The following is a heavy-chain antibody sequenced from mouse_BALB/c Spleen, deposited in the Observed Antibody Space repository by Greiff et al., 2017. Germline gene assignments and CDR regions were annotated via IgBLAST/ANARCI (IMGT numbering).Heavy chain of an antibody. CDR2: IWAGGST. CDR3: ARGGNYVDYAMDY. D-gene: IGHD2-1*01. CDR1: GFSLTSYG. J-gene: IGHJ4*01. Sequence: VKLVESGPGLVAPSQSLSITCTVSGFSLTSYGVHWVRQPPGKGLEWLGVIWAGGSTNYNSALMSRLSISKDNSKSQVFLKMNSLQTDDTAMYYCARGGNYVDYAMDYWGQGTSVTVSS. V-gene: IGHV2-9*02.